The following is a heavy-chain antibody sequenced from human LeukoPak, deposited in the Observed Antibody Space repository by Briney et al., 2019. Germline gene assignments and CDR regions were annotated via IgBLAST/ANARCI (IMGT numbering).Heavy chain of an antibody. V-gene: IGHV4-39*02. CDR2: MSDSGST. CDR1: GASISSSNYF. CDR3: AREKPIFGVDY. Sequence: SETLSLTCIVSGASISSSNYFWGWIRQPPGEGLEWIGRMSDSGSTYYNPSLKSRVSISGDTSENHFSLKLSSVTAADTAVYYCAREKPIFGVDYWGQGTLVTVSS. J-gene: IGHJ4*02. D-gene: IGHD3-3*02.